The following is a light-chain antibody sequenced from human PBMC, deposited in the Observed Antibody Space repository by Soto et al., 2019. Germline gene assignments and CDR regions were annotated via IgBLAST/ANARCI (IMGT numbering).Light chain of an antibody. CDR1: SSDVGGYNY. J-gene: IGLJ1*01. CDR3: SSYTSSSTPDV. CDR2: DVN. V-gene: IGLV2-14*01. Sequence: QSVLTQPASVSGSPGQSITISCTGTSSDVGGYNYVSWYQQHPGKAPKLMIYDVNNRPSGVSNRFSGSKSGNTASLTISGLQAEDEADYYCSSYTSSSTPDVFGTGTKLTVL.